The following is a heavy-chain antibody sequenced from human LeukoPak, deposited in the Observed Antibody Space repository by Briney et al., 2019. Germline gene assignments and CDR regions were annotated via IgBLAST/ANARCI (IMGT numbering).Heavy chain of an antibody. J-gene: IGHJ5*02. Sequence: GGSLRLSCAASGLTLSSHWVHWVRQARGKGLVWVSRITNDGSSTTYADSVRGRFTISRDNAKNMLYLQVNSLRAEDTAVYYCAKGEAAAGYNWFDPWGQGTLVTVSS. V-gene: IGHV3-74*01. CDR1: GLTLSSHW. D-gene: IGHD6-13*01. CDR2: ITNDGSST. CDR3: AKGEAAAGYNWFDP.